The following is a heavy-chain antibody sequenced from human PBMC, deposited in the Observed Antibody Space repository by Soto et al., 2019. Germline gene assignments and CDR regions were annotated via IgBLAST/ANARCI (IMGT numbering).Heavy chain of an antibody. CDR2: VWANGINN. Sequence: QVQLLDSGGGVVQPGRSLRLSCAASGFMFTNYGMHWVRQAPGKGLEWVAVVWANGINNYYADFVEGRFTISRDNSQSSLYLQMNSLRVEDTAVYYCVRERGPFDAFDFWGQGTMVTVSS. CDR3: VRERGPFDAFDF. CDR1: GFMFTNYG. V-gene: IGHV3-33*01. J-gene: IGHJ3*01.